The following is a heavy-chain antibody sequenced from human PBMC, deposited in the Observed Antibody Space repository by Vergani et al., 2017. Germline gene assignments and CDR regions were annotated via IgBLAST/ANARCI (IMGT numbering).Heavy chain of an antibody. CDR1: GYTFTGYY. J-gene: IGHJ4*02. D-gene: IGHD2-15*01. V-gene: IGHV1-2*02. Sequence: QVQLVQSGAAVKKPGASVKVSCKASGYTFTGYYMHWVRQAPGQGLEWMGWINPNSGGTNYAQKFQGRVTMTRDTSISTAYMELSRLRSDDTAVYYCARDVGGGQLLLPYFDYWGRGTLVTVSS. CDR2: INPNSGGT. CDR3: ARDVGGGQLLLPYFDY.